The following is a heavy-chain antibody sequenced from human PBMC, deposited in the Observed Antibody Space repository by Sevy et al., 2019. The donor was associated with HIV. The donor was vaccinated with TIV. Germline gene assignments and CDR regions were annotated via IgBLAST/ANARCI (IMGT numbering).Heavy chain of an antibody. V-gene: IGHV3-23*01. CDR1: GFTFSSYA. D-gene: IGHD6-13*01. CDR2: ISGSGGST. Sequence: GGSLRLSCAASGFTFSSYAMSWVRQAPGKGLEWVSGISGSGGSTYYADSVKGRFTISRDNSKNTLYLQMNSLRGEDTAVYYCAKDMGYIAAAGNDAFDIWGQWTMVTVSS. CDR3: AKDMGYIAAAGNDAFDI. J-gene: IGHJ3*02.